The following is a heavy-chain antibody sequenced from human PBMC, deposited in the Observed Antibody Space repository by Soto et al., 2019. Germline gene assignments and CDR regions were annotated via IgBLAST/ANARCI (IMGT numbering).Heavy chain of an antibody. D-gene: IGHD2-2*01. V-gene: IGHV6-1*01. CDR3: ARDRVPAAIGDYYYYYYMDV. Sequence: KQSQTLSLTCAISGDSVSSNSAAWNWIRQSPSRGLEWLGRTYYRSKWYNDYAVSVKSRITINPDTSKNQFSLQLNSVTPEDTAVYYCARDRVPAAIGDYYYYYYMDVWGKGTTVTVSS. CDR2: TYYRSKWYN. CDR1: GDSVSSNSAA. J-gene: IGHJ6*03.